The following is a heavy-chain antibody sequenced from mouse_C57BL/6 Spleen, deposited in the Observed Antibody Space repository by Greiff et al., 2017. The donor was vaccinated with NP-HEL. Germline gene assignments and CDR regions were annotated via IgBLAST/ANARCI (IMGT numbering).Heavy chain of an antibody. J-gene: IGHJ4*01. CDR1: GYSITSGYY. CDR2: ISYDGSN. Sequence: EVKLQESGPGLVKPSQSLSLTCSVTGYSITSGYYWNWIRQFPGNKLEWMGYISYDGSNNYNPSLKNRISITRDTSKNQFFLKLNSVTTEDTATYYCARDGYYGTDAMDYWGQGTSVTVSS. V-gene: IGHV3-6*01. D-gene: IGHD1-1*01. CDR3: ARDGYYGTDAMDY.